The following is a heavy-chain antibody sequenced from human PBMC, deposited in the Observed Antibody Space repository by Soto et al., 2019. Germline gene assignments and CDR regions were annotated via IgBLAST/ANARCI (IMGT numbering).Heavy chain of an antibody. CDR1: GYTFTGYY. V-gene: IGHV1-2*04. CDR2: INPNSGGT. CDR3: ARDSGPGGITIFGLGPRENSFSMDV. Sequence: ASVKVSCKASGYTFTGYYMHWVRQAPGQGLEWMGWINPNSGGTNYAQKFQGWVTMTRDTSISTAYMELSRLRSDDTAVYYCARDSGPGGITIFGLGPRENSFSMDVWGQGTTVTVFS. D-gene: IGHD3-3*01. J-gene: IGHJ6*02.